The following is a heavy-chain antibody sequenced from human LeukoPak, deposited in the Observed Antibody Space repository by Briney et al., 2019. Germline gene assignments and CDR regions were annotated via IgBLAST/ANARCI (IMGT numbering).Heavy chain of an antibody. J-gene: IGHJ5*02. V-gene: IGHV1-2*02. Sequence: VASVKVSCKASGYSFNTYYMNWVRQAPGQGLEWLGWINTDSGGTNFAHKFLDRVTMTRDKANTTAYLELRGLTSDDTAVYYCTKHVITPHRGVDQRREPGVEPWGQGTLVTGPS. CDR2: INTDSGGT. D-gene: IGHD3-10*01. CDR3: TKHVITPHRGVDQRREPGVEP. CDR1: GYSFNTYY.